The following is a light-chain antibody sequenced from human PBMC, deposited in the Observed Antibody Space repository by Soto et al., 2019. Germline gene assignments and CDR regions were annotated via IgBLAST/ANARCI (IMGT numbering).Light chain of an antibody. CDR2: NVS. J-gene: IGLJ1*01. CDR1: SSDVGGYNS. V-gene: IGLV2-14*03. CDR3: SSYTSSNTYV. Sequence: QSALTEPASVSASPGKSIAISCTRNSSDVGGYNSVSWYQQHPGKAPKLMIYNVSNRPSGVSDRFSGSKSGNTASLTISVLQAEDEADYYCSSYTSSNTYVFGTGTKVTVL.